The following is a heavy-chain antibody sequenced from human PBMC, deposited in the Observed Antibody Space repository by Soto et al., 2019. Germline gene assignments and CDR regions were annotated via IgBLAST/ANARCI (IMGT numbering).Heavy chain of an antibody. D-gene: IGHD3-22*01. J-gene: IGHJ5*02. CDR3: AREQHDPYDASGYYFNWFDP. CDR2: VIPLFGAA. V-gene: IGHV1-69*13. Sequence: ASVKVSCKASGGTFSNYGINWVRQAPGQGLEWMGGVIPLFGAANYAQKFQGRVTITADASTSMVYMQLSSLRSEDTAVYYCAREQHDPYDASGYYFNWFDPWGQGTLVTVSS. CDR1: GGTFSNYG.